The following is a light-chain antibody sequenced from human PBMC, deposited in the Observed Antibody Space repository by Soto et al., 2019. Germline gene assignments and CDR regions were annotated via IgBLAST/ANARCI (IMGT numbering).Light chain of an antibody. CDR2: DVS. V-gene: IGLV2-14*01. CDR3: NSYTTSSTYV. CDR1: SSDIGAYKY. Sequence: QSALTQPASVSGSPGESIAISCSGTSSDIGAYKYVSWYQQHPGKAPKLMIYDVSDRPSGVSDRFSGSKSGNTASLTISGLQAEDEADYYCNSYTTSSTYVFGPGTKLTVL. J-gene: IGLJ1*01.